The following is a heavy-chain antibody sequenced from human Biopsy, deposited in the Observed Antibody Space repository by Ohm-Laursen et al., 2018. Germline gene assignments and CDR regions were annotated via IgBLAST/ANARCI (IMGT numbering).Heavy chain of an antibody. CDR2: MSPKTGNT. CDR1: GYTFTSHD. J-gene: IGHJ4*02. Sequence: ASVKVSCKASGYTFTSHDINWVRQATGQGLEWMGWMSPKTGNTVYAQRFQDRATMTSDTSTGTAYMELTSLTSDDTAVYFCARWETTLGRSLDSWGQGTLVAVSS. CDR3: ARWETTLGRSLDS. V-gene: IGHV1-8*01. D-gene: IGHD1-26*01.